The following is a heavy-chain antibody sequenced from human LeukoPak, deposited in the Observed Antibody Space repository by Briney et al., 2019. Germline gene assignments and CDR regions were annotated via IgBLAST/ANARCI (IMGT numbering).Heavy chain of an antibody. CDR1: GFTFSSYW. J-gene: IGHJ3*02. Sequence: PGGSLRLSCAASGFTFSSYWMSWVRQAPGKGLEWVANIKQDGSAKNYGDSVKGRFTISRDNAKNSLYLQMNSLRAEDTAVYYCARGRLSYCGGDCSMVPSAFDIWGQGTMVTVSS. V-gene: IGHV3-7*01. CDR3: ARGRLSYCGGDCSMVPSAFDI. CDR2: IKQDGSAK. D-gene: IGHD2-21*02.